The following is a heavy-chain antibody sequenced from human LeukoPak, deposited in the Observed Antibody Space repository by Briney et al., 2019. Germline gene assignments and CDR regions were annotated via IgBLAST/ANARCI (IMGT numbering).Heavy chain of an antibody. CDR1: GFIFSKYG. CDR2: IQSDGSKE. CDR3: ARDRKQQWLVPYY. J-gene: IGHJ4*02. V-gene: IGHV3-33*05. Sequence: GGSLRLSCVASGFIFSKYGMHWVRQVPGRGLEWVTAIQSDGSKEYYEDSVKGRFTISRDDSKNTVFLQMNSLRVEDTAVYYCARDRKQQWLVPYYWGQGTLVTVSS. D-gene: IGHD6-19*01.